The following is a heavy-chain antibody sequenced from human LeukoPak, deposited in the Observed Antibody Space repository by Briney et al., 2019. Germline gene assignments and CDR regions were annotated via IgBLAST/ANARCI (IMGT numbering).Heavy chain of an antibody. J-gene: IGHJ4*02. CDR2: INHSGST. Sequence: SETLSLTCAVYGGSFSGYYWSWIRQPPGKGLEWIGEINHSGSTNYNPSLKSRVTISVDTSKNQFSLNPSSVTAADTAVYYCARGRGVPAAFDYWGQGTLVTVSS. V-gene: IGHV4-34*01. CDR1: GGSFSGYY. D-gene: IGHD2-2*01. CDR3: ARGRGVPAAFDY.